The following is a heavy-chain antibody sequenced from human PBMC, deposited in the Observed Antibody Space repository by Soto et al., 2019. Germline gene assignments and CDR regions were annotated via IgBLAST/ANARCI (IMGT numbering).Heavy chain of an antibody. Sequence: GGSLRLSCAASGFTFSSYSMNWVRQAPGKGLEWVSYISSSSSTIYYADSVKGRFTISRDNAKNSLYLQMNSLRDEDTAVYYCARGSLSHYDILTGYYKFFGYWGQGTLVTVSS. J-gene: IGHJ4*02. D-gene: IGHD3-9*01. V-gene: IGHV3-48*02. CDR1: GFTFSSYS. CDR3: ARGSLSHYDILTGYYKFFGY. CDR2: ISSSSSTI.